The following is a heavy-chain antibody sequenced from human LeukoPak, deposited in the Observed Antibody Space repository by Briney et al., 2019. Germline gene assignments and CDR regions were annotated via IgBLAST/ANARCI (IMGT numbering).Heavy chain of an antibody. Sequence: GASVKVSCKASGYTFTSYGISWVRQAPGQGLEWMGWISVYNGNTNYAQKFQGRVTMTTDTSTSTAYMEVRSLRSDDTAVYYCARRTVLLVGAFDIWGQGTMVTVSS. J-gene: IGHJ3*02. CDR2: ISVYNGNT. CDR3: ARRTVLLVGAFDI. CDR1: GYTFTSYG. V-gene: IGHV1-18*01. D-gene: IGHD2-15*01.